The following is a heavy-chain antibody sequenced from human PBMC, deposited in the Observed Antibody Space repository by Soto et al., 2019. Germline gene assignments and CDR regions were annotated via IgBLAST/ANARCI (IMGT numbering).Heavy chain of an antibody. CDR2: IKEDGSEK. CDR1: GFTFSRYW. V-gene: IGHV3-7*05. J-gene: IGHJ4*02. Sequence: HPGGSLRLSCAASGFTFSRYWMSWVRQAPGKGLEWVANIKEDGSEKFYVDSVKGRFTVYRDNAKNSMYLQMNSLRAEDTAVYYCAKVEGRITMIVVEPFFDYWGQGTLVTVSS. D-gene: IGHD3-22*01. CDR3: AKVEGRITMIVVEPFFDY.